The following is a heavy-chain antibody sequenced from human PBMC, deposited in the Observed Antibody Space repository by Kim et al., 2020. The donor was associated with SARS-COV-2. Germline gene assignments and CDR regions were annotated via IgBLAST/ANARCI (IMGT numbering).Heavy chain of an antibody. CDR3: ARVFSTTSFYFSGMDV. CDR1: GVSMNTYY. J-gene: IGHJ6*02. Sequence: SETLSLTCTVSGVSMNTYYWTWIRQSPGKGLEWIGYIHDKGNTNYNPSLTNYNPSLRSRATISVDTSKSQFSLKLTSVTAADSAVYFCARVFSTTSFYFSGMDVWGQWTSVTVSS. V-gene: IGHV4-59*08. D-gene: IGHD1-1*01. CDR2: IHDKGNT.